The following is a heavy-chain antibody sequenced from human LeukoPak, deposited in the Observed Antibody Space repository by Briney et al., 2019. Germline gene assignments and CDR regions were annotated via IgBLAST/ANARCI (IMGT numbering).Heavy chain of an antibody. CDR2: ISGTGLST. CDR1: GFNFNKYA. J-gene: IGHJ4*02. CDR3: AKERYESNVYSLTGIDY. V-gene: IGHV3-23*01. D-gene: IGHD6-13*01. Sequence: PGGSLRLSCAASGFNFNKYAMNWVRQAPGKGLEWVSSISGTGLSTYYVDSVRGRFTVSRDNSVNTVFLELSSLEAEDTAIYFCAKERYESNVYSLTGIDYWGRGTLVTVSS.